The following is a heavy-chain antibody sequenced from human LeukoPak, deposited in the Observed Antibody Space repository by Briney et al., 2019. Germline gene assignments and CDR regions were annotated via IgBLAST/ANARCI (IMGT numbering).Heavy chain of an antibody. J-gene: IGHJ4*02. CDR2: IYYSGST. CDR1: GGSISSSSYY. D-gene: IGHD4-17*01. CDR3: AILPIGDYYFDY. V-gene: IGHV4-39*01. Sequence: KPSETLSLTCTVSGGSISSSSYYWGWIRQPPGKGLEWIGSIYYSGSTYYNPSLKSRVTISVDTSKNQFSLKLSSVTAADTAVYYCAILPIGDYYFDYWGRGTLVTVSS.